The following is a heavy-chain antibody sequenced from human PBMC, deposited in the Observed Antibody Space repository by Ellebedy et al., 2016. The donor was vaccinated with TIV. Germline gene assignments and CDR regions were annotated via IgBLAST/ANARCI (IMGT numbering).Heavy chain of an antibody. CDR2: MNPKSGNA. V-gene: IGHV1-8*01. CDR1: GYIFTSYD. Sequence: AASVKVSCKASGYIFTSYDIHWVRQATGQGPEWMGWMNPKSGNAGYAQRFQDRVTMTTNTSINAAYMNLSSLRSEDTAVYYCTRGRTTGFDPWGQGTLVIVSS. D-gene: IGHD1-14*01. J-gene: IGHJ5*02. CDR3: TRGRTTGFDP.